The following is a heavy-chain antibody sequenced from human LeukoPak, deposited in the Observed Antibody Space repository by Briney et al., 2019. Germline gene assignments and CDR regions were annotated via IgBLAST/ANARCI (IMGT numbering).Heavy chain of an antibody. J-gene: IGHJ4*02. CDR3: VRDGPSWGLL. CDR1: GGSIVTYY. Sequence: PSETLSLTCTVSGGSIVTYYWSWLRQPAGKGLEWIGRVFTTGGANYNPSLKSRVTMSLDTSRNLFSLKLNSVTAADTAVYYCVRDGPSWGLLWGQGALVTVSS. CDR2: VFTTGGA. V-gene: IGHV4-4*07. D-gene: IGHD7-27*01.